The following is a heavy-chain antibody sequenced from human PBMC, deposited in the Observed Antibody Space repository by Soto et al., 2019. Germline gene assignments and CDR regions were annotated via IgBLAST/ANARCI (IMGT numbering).Heavy chain of an antibody. V-gene: IGHV3-30-3*01. J-gene: IGHJ6*02. CDR1: GFTFSSYS. Sequence: QVQLVESGGGVVQPGRSLRLSCAASGFTFSSYSMHWVRHAPGKGLEWVAVISYDGSDKYYADSVKGRFTISRDNSTNTLYLQMNSLRAEYTAVYYCAREAGVYGSGSYGMDVWGQGTTVTVSS. D-gene: IGHD3-10*01. CDR3: AREAGVYGSGSYGMDV. CDR2: ISYDGSDK.